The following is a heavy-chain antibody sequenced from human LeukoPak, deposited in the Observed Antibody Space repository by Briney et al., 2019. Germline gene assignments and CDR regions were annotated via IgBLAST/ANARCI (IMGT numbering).Heavy chain of an antibody. J-gene: IGHJ3*01. D-gene: IGHD2-2*01. V-gene: IGHV3-66*01. CDR2: IYSGGST. Sequence: PGGSLRLSCAASGFTVSSNYMSWVRQAPGKGLEWVSVIYSGGSTYYADSVKGRFTISRDNSKNTLYLQMNSLRAEDTAVYYCARSTTSCLCDAFDVWGQGTMVTVSS. CDR3: ARSTTSCLCDAFDV. CDR1: GFTVSSNY.